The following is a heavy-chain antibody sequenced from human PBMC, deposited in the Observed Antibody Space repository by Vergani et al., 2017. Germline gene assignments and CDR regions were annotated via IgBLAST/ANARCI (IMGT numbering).Heavy chain of an antibody. CDR1: GGSISSSSYY. D-gene: IGHD3-9*01. CDR3: ARPPFDILTGHRSSEKIDY. V-gene: IGHV4-39*01. Sequence: QLQLQESGPGLVKPSETLSLTCTVSGGSISSSSYYSGWIRQPPGKGLEWIGSIYYSGSTYYNPSLKSRVPISVATSKNQFSMKLSSVTAADTAVYYCARPPFDILTGHRSSEKIDYWGQGTLVTVSS. J-gene: IGHJ4*02. CDR2: IYYSGST.